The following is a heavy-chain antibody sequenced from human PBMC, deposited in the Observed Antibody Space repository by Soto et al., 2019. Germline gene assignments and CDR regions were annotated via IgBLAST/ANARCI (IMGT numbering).Heavy chain of an antibody. CDR2: IIPIFGTA. Sequence: ASVKVFCKASGGTFSSYAISWVRQAPGQGLEWMGGIIPIFGTANYAQKFQGRVTITTDESTSTAYMDLGSMRTEDTAVYYCATPPNWNYERYYFDYWGQGTLVTVSS. J-gene: IGHJ4*02. CDR1: GGTFSSYA. D-gene: IGHD1-7*01. V-gene: IGHV1-69*05. CDR3: ATPPNWNYERYYFDY.